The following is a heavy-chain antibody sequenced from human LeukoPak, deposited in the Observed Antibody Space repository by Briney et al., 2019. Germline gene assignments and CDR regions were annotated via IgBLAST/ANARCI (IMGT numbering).Heavy chain of an antibody. CDR3: AKFRYHSNDNNYLDFNY. V-gene: IGHV3-23*01. CDR2: ISGSGGHT. D-gene: IGHD3-22*01. CDR1: GFTFSSYA. J-gene: IGHJ4*02. Sequence: GGSLRLSCAASGFTFSSYAMGWVRQAPGKGPEWVSSISGSGGHTYFADSVKGRFTISRDNSKNTLDLQMNSLKVEDTAVYYCAKFRYHSNDNNYLDFNYWVQGTLVTVSS.